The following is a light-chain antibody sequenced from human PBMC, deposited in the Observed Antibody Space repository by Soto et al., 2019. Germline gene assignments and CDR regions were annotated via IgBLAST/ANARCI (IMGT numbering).Light chain of an antibody. CDR3: QQYNDWPLT. V-gene: IGKV3-15*01. J-gene: IGKJ1*01. CDR2: GAF. Sequence: EIVMTQSPATLSVSPGERATLSCRASQSITSNLAWYQQKPGQAPSLLIYGAFTRATGIPARFSGTGSGTEFTLTISSLQSEDFALYYCQQYNDWPLTCGQGTKVDIK. CDR1: QSITSN.